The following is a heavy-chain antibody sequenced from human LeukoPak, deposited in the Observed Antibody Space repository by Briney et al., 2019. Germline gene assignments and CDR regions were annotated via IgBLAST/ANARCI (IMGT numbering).Heavy chain of an antibody. D-gene: IGHD5-18*01. J-gene: IGHJ4*02. V-gene: IGHV4-61*01. Sequence: SQTLSLTCTVSGASISSGTYYWSWIRQPPGKGLEWIGYIYYSGSTNYNPSLKSRVTISVDTSKNQFSLKLSSVTAADTAVYYCARGGSVDTAMTSKIIFDYWGQGTLVTVSS. CDR2: IYYSGST. CDR3: ARGGSVDTAMTSKIIFDY. CDR1: GASISSGTYY.